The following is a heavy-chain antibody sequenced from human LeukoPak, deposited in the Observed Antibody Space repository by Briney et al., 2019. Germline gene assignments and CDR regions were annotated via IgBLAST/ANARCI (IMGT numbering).Heavy chain of an antibody. V-gene: IGHV1-46*01. D-gene: IGHD3-22*01. CDR2: INPSGGST. CDR1: GYSFTGYY. J-gene: IGHJ5*02. Sequence: ASVKVSCKASGYSFTGYYMHWVRQAPGQGLEWMGIINPSGGSTSYAQKFQGRVTMTRDTSTSTVYMELSSLRSEDTAVYYCARDASGHHYYDSSGYYYGSWFDPWGQGTLVTVSS. CDR3: ARDASGHHYYDSSGYYYGSWFDP.